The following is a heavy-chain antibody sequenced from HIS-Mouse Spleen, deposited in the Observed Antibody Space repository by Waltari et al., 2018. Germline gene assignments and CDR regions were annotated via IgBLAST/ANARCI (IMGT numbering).Heavy chain of an antibody. CDR3: ARESPAAAGLGRYFDY. CDR1: GRSISSSSYY. J-gene: IGHJ4*02. V-gene: IGHV4-39*07. Sequence: QLQLQESVPGLVKPSETLSLTCTVSGRSISSSSYYWGLIRQPPGKGLEWIGSIYYSGSTYYNPSLKSRVTISVDTSKNQFSLKLSSVTAADTAVYYCARESPAAAGLGRYFDYWGQGTLVTVSS. CDR2: IYYSGST. D-gene: IGHD6-13*01.